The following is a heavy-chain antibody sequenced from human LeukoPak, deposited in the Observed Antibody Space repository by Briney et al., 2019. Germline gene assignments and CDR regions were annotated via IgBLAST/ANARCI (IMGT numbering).Heavy chain of an antibody. J-gene: IGHJ4*02. D-gene: IGHD2-2*01. CDR1: GFTFSSYS. CDR3: ARDRGYCSSTSCYFGGGYFDY. CDR2: ISSSSSYI. V-gene: IGHV3-21*01. Sequence: GGSLRLSCAASGFTFSSYSMNWVRQAPGKGLEWVSSISSSSSYIYYADSVKGRFTISRDNAKNSLYLQMNSLRAEDTAVYYCARDRGYCSSTSCYFGGGYFDYWGLGTLVTVSS.